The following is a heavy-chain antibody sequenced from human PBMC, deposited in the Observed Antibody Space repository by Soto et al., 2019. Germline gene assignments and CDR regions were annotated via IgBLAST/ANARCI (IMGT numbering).Heavy chain of an antibody. CDR2: ISGSGGST. V-gene: IGHV3-23*01. J-gene: IGHJ4*02. Sequence: GSLRLSCAASGFTFSSYAMSWVRQAPGKGLEWVSAISGSGGSTYYADSVKGRFTISRDNSKNTLYLQMNSLRAEDTAVYYCAKIPAAAGTGLYYFDYWGQGTLVTVSS. D-gene: IGHD6-13*01. CDR3: AKIPAAAGTGLYYFDY. CDR1: GFTFSSYA.